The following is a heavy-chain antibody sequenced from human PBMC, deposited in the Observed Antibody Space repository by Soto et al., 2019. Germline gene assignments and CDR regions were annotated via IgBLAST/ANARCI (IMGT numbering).Heavy chain of an antibody. CDR2: TYHGGAT. D-gene: IGHD2-2*01. V-gene: IGHV4-4*02. CDR3: AHQTISFTLDV. CDR1: GGSIRGHYW. J-gene: IGHJ6*02. Sequence: QVQLQESGPGLEKPSGTLSLTCAVSGGSIRGHYWWSWVRQSPEKGLEWIGETYHGGATYYNPSLKSRATISTDESKNQLSLKLSSVTAADTAIYYCAHQTISFTLDVWGQGTTVTVSS.